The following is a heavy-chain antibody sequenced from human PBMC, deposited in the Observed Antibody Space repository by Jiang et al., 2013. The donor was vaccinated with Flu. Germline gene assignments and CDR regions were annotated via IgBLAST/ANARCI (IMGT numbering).Heavy chain of an antibody. CDR3: ARHGRGITMVRGVTYGMDV. Sequence: GAEVKKPGESLKISCKGSGYSFTSYWIGWVRQMPGKGLEWMGIIYPGDSDTRYSPSFQGQVTISADKSISTAYLQWSSLKASDTAMYYCARHGRGITMVRGVTYGMDVWGQGTTVTVSS. V-gene: IGHV5-51*01. J-gene: IGHJ6*02. D-gene: IGHD3-10*01. CDR1: GYSFTSYW. CDR2: IYPGDSDT.